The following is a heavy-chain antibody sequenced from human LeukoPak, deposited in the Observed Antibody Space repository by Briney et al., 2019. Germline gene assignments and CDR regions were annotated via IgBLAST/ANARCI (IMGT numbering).Heavy chain of an antibody. Sequence: SGTLSLTCAVSGGSISSSNWWSWVRQPPGKGLEWIGEIYHSGSTNYNPSLKSRVTISVDKSKNQFSLKLSSVTAADTAVYYCARDLGYSSRNNWFDPWGQGTLVTVSS. V-gene: IGHV4-4*02. J-gene: IGHJ5*02. CDR1: GGSISSSNW. CDR2: IYHSGST. CDR3: ARDLGYSSRNNWFDP. D-gene: IGHD6-13*01.